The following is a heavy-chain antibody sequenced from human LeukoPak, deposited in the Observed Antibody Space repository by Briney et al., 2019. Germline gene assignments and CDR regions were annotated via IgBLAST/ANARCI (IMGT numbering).Heavy chain of an antibody. V-gene: IGHV1-8*03. D-gene: IGHD2-15*01. CDR2: MNPNSGNT. CDR1: GYTFTSYD. J-gene: IGHJ4*02. CDR3: ATILPHCSGGSCPWPFDY. Sequence: ASVKVSCKASGYTFTSYDINWVRQATGQGLEWMGWMNPNSGNTGYAQKFQGRVTITRNTSISTAYMELSSLRSEDTAVYYCATILPHCSGGSCPWPFDYWGQGTLVTVSS.